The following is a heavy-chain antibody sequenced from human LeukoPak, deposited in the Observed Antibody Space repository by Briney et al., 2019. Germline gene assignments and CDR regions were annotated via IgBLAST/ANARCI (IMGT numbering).Heavy chain of an antibody. CDR3: AKSGRYCSGGSCYQEASLDY. V-gene: IGHV3-23*01. J-gene: IGHJ4*02. CDR2: ISGGPVST. Sequence: GGSLRLSCAASGFTFSSCAMSWVRQAPGKGLEWVSGISGGPVSTNYADSVKGRFTISRDNSKNTLYLQMNTLRAEDTAIYYCAKSGRYCSGGSCYQEASLDYWGQGTLVTVSS. D-gene: IGHD2-15*01. CDR1: GFTFSSCA.